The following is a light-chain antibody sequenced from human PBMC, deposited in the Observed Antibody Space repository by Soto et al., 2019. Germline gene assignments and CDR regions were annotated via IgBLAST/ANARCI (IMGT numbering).Light chain of an antibody. J-gene: IGKJ4*01. CDR2: AAS. Sequence: DIQMTQSPSSLSAYIGDRVNITCRASQDIRKYLAWYQHKPGKGPRLLISAASTLQSGVPSRFSGSGSVTDYTRSISSLQSEDVGDYYCQRYNGAPLTFGGGTKLEI. CDR1: QDIRKY. V-gene: IGKV1-27*01. CDR3: QRYNGAPLT.